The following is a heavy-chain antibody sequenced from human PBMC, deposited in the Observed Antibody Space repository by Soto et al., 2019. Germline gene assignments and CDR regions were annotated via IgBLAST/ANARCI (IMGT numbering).Heavy chain of an antibody. Sequence: PSETLSLTCTVSGGSISSYYWSWIRQPPGKGLEWIGYIYYSGSTNYNPSLKSRVTISVDTSKNQFSLKLSSVTAADTAVYYCARVPPIDGEYNWFDPWGQGTLVTVSS. J-gene: IGHJ5*02. CDR2: IYYSGST. V-gene: IGHV4-59*01. D-gene: IGHD3-10*01. CDR1: GGSISSYY. CDR3: ARVPPIDGEYNWFDP.